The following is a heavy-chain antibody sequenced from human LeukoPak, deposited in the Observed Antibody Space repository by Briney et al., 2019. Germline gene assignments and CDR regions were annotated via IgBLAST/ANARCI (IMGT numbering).Heavy chain of an antibody. CDR2: ISDSGAST. Sequence: PAGGSLRLSCAASGFTFTTYAMRWVRQAPGKGLEWVSTISDSGASTYYVDSVKGRFTISKDNSKNTLYLQMNSLRAEDTAVYYCAKSHSVGYRGYFDYCGQGTLVTVSS. V-gene: IGHV3-23*02. D-gene: IGHD5-12*01. CDR1: GFTFTTYA. CDR3: AKSHSVGYRGYFDY. J-gene: IGHJ4*02.